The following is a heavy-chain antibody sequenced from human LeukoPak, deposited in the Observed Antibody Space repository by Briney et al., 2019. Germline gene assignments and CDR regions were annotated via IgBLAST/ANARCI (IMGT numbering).Heavy chain of an antibody. J-gene: IGHJ6*03. Sequence: ASVKVSCKASGYTFTSYDINWVRQATGQGLEWMGWMNPNSGNTGYAQKFQGRVTITRNTSISTAYMELSSLRSEDTAVYYCAREAVRNYYYYYMDVWGKGTTVTVSS. CDR1: GYTFTSYD. D-gene: IGHD4-17*01. V-gene: IGHV1-8*03. CDR2: MNPNSGNT. CDR3: AREAVRNYYYYYMDV.